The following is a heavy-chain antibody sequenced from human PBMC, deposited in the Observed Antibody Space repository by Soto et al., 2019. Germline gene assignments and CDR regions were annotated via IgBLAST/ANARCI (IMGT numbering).Heavy chain of an antibody. D-gene: IGHD1-26*01. CDR1: GLTFRSYA. V-gene: IGHV3-23*01. Sequence: GGSLRLSCVVSGLTFRSYAMNWVRQAPGRGLEWVSAISGSGGNTNYADSVKGRFTISRDNSKNTLYLQMNSLRAEDTAVYYCAKGGTNSGSYEGEEYWGQGTLVTVSS. CDR2: ISGSGGNT. CDR3: AKGGTNSGSYEGEEY. J-gene: IGHJ4*02.